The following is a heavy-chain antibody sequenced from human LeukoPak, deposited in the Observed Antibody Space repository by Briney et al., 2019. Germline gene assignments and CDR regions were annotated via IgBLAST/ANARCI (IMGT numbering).Heavy chain of an antibody. Sequence: SETLSLTCTVSGGSISSYYWSWIRQPPGKGLEWIGYIYYSGSTNYNPSLQSRVTISVDTSKNQFSLKLSSVTAADTAVYYCARQGQWLPSSWFDPWGQGTLVTVSS. J-gene: IGHJ5*02. CDR3: ARQGQWLPSSWFDP. CDR2: IYYSGST. V-gene: IGHV4-59*08. CDR1: GGSISSYY. D-gene: IGHD6-19*01.